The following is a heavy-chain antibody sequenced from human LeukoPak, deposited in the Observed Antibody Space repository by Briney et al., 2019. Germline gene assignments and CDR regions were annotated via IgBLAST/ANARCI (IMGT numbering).Heavy chain of an antibody. CDR3: ARDNYYYYYMDV. CDR2: INHSGST. CDR1: GGSFSGYY. Sequence: SETLSLTCAVYGGSFSGYYWSWIRQPPGKGLEWIGEINHSGSTNYNPPLKSRVTISVDTSKNQFSLKLSSVTAADTAVYYCARDNYYYYYMDVWGKGTTVTISS. V-gene: IGHV4-34*01. J-gene: IGHJ6*03.